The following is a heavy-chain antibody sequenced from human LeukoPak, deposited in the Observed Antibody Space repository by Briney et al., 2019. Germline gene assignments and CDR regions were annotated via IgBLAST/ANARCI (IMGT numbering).Heavy chain of an antibody. CDR1: GGTFSSYA. J-gene: IGHJ4*02. Sequence: SVKVSCKASGGTFSSYAISWVRQAAGQRLEWMGGIIPFFGTANSAQKFQGRVTTTADESTSTAYMELSSLRSEDTAVYYCPRGVFGSGSFYPSPFDYRGQGTLVTVSS. CDR3: PRGVFGSGSFYPSPFDY. CDR2: IIPFFGTA. V-gene: IGHV1-69*13. D-gene: IGHD3-10*01.